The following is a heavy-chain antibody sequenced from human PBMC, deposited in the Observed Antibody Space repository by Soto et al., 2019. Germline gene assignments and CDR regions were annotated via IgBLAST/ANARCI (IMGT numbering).Heavy chain of an antibody. CDR3: ARVVDYRELFFDL. J-gene: IGHJ4*02. CDR1: GFTFSSYS. V-gene: IGHV3-48*01. Sequence: GGSLRLSCAASGFTFSSYSMNWVRQAPGKGLEWLSYIGSSSTIIKYSDSVKGRFTISRDNSKNTLYLQMNSLRAEDTVVYYCARVVDYRELFFDLWGQGTLVTVSS. D-gene: IGHD4-17*01. CDR2: IGSSSTII.